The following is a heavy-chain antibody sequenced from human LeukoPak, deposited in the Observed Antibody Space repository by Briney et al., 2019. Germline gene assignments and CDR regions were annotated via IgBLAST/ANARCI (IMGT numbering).Heavy chain of an antibody. CDR2: ASSDGSST. Sequence: GGSLRLSCAASGFTFSRFWMHWVRQAPGKGLVWVARASSDGSSTVYADSVKGRFTIPRDNAKKTLYLQMKNLRAEDTAIYYCARDSDAGFDYWGQGTLVTVSS. J-gene: IGHJ4*02. CDR3: ARDSDAGFDY. V-gene: IGHV3-74*01. CDR1: GFTFSRFW.